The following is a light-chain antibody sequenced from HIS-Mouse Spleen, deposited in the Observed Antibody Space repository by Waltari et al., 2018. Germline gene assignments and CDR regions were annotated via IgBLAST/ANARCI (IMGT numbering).Light chain of an antibody. V-gene: IGLV2-23*02. CDR1: SMDGGGYNY. CDR2: EVS. J-gene: IGLJ3*02. CDR3: CSYAGSSTWV. Sequence: QSALTQPASVSGSPGQPIPISCTGTSMDGGGYNYVSWYQQHPGKAPKLMIYEVSNRPSGVSNRFSGSKSGNTASLTISGLQAEDEADYYCCSYAGSSTWVFGGGTKLTVL.